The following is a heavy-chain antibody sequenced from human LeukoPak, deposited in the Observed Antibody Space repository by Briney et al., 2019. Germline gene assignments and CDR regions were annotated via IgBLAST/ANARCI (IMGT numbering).Heavy chain of an antibody. CDR1: GGSISSSSYY. J-gene: IGHJ4*02. Sequence: PSETLSLTCTVSGGSISSSSYYWGWIRQPPGKGLEWIGSIYYSGSTNYNPSLKSRVTISVDTSKNQFSLKLSSVTAADTAVYYCARGMVRGSIYFDYWGQGTLVTVSS. V-gene: IGHV4-39*07. CDR2: IYYSGST. D-gene: IGHD3-10*01. CDR3: ARGMVRGSIYFDY.